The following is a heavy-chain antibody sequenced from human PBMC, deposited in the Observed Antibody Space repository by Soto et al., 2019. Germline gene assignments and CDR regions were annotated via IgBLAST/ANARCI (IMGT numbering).Heavy chain of an antibody. CDR2: IKTSAGGGAT. CDR3: TTGSVEGI. D-gene: IGHD2-15*01. CDR1: GFSFNDAW. V-gene: IGHV3-15*07. Sequence: EVQLVESAGGLVKPGGSLRLSCVASGFSFNDAWMNWVRQAPGQGLEWVGRIKTSAGGGATNYAAPVQGRSTISRDDSQNTLYLHMNSLRTEDTAIYYCTTGSVEGIWGQGTTVIVSS. J-gene: IGHJ6*02.